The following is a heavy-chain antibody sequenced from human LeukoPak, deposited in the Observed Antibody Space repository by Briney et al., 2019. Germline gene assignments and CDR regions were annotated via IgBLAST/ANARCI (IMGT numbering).Heavy chain of an antibody. V-gene: IGHV1-2*02. CDR3: ARDRGYIYCDIWYFDL. CDR1: GYTFTGYY. CDR2: INPNSGGT. Sequence: ASVTVSCKASGYTFTGYYMHWVRQAPAQGLEWMGWINPNSGGTKYVQKFQGRVTMTRDTSISTAYMELSRLRSDDTAVYYCARDRGYIYCDIWYFDLWGRGTLVTVSS. D-gene: IGHD5-18*01. J-gene: IGHJ2*01.